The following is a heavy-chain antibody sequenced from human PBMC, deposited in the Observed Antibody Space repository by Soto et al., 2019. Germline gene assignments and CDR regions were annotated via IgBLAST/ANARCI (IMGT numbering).Heavy chain of an antibody. CDR2: IDPNSGGT. CDR1: GYTFTGYY. V-gene: IGHV1-2*04. CDR3: ARAYSSGWYYFDY. D-gene: IGHD6-19*01. J-gene: IGHJ4*02. Sequence: ASVKVSCKASGYTFTGYYMHWVRQAPGQGLEWMGWIDPNSGGTNYAQKFQGWVTMTRDTSISTAYMELSRLRSDDTAVYYCARAYSSGWYYFDYWGQGTLVTVSS.